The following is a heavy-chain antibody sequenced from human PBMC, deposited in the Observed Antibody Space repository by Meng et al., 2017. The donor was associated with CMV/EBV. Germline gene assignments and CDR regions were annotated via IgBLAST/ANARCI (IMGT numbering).Heavy chain of an antibody. CDR3: ARGGLRGFDY. CDR2: IYWDDDK. Sequence: QTRLKASSPPLVKPPKTPPLTCTFSGFSLSTSGVGVGWIRQPPGKALEWLALIYWDDDKRYSPSLKSRLTITKDTSKNQVVLTMTNMDPVDTATYYCARGGLRGFDYWGQGTLVTVSS. V-gene: IGHV2-5*02. J-gene: IGHJ4*02. CDR1: GFSLSTSGVG. D-gene: IGHD5-12*01.